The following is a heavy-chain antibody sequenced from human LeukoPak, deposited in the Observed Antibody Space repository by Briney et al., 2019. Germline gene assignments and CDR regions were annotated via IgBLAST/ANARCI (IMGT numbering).Heavy chain of an antibody. V-gene: IGHV1-69*05. J-gene: IGHJ4*02. CDR3: ARDGHVWLQLLSYFDY. CDR1: GGTFSSYA. CDR2: IIPIFGTA. Sequence: SVKVSCKASGGTFSSYAISWVRQAPGQGLEWMGRIIPIFGTANYAQKFQGRVTITTDESTSTAYMELSGLRSEDTAVYYCARDGHVWLQLLSYFDYWGQGTLVTVSS. D-gene: IGHD5-24*01.